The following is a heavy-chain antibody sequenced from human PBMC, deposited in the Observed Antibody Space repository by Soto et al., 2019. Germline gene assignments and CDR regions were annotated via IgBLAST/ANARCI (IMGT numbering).Heavy chain of an antibody. CDR1: GYTFSHYG. Sequence: ASVKVSCKASGYTFSHYGIGWVRQAPGQGLEWMGWISAYNGNRHFAEGLRGRITMATNTTTSTADMEVRSLSSDDTSVYYCARGGQECSNSGCGYIYDGMDVWGQGTTVTVSS. J-gene: IGHJ6*02. CDR2: ISAYNGNR. D-gene: IGHD1-26*01. CDR3: ARGGQECSNSGCGYIYDGMDV. V-gene: IGHV1-18*01.